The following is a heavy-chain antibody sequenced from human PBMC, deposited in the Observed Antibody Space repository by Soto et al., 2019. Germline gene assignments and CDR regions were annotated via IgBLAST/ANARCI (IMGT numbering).Heavy chain of an antibody. V-gene: IGHV3-15*07. CDR2: IKSKTDGGTT. D-gene: IGHD3-22*01. Sequence: GGSLRLSCAASGFTFSNAWMNWVRQAPGKGLEWVGRIKSKTDGGTTDYAAPVKGRFTISRDDSKNTLYLQMNSLKTEDTAVYYCTTYYYDSSGYYSTNYYYYGMDVWGQGTTVTVSS. J-gene: IGHJ6*02. CDR3: TTYYYDSSGYYSTNYYYYGMDV. CDR1: GFTFSNAW.